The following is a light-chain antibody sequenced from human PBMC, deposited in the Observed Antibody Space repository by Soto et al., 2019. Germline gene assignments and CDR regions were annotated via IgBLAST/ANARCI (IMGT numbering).Light chain of an antibody. CDR2: EVS. V-gene: IGLV2-14*01. Sequence: QSVLTQPASVSGSPGQSITISCTGTSSDVGAYNYVSWYQQSSGKAPKLMIYEVSNRPSGVSIRFSGSKSGNTASLTISGLQADDEAEYYCSSYTSSSTSYVFGTGTKLTVL. J-gene: IGLJ1*01. CDR1: SSDVGAYNY. CDR3: SSYTSSSTSYV.